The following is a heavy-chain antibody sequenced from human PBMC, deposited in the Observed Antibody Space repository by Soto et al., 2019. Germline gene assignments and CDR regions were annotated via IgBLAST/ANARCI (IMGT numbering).Heavy chain of an antibody. D-gene: IGHD1-26*01. J-gene: IGHJ4*02. CDR3: ARREIQGPIDY. V-gene: IGHV4-31*03. CDR1: GGSINSGGDY. CDR2: ISDSGST. Sequence: PSETLSLTCTVSGGSINSGGDYWSWIRQHPGKGLEWIGYISDSGSTYYNPSLKSRVTISVDTSKNQFSLKLTSVTAVDTAVYYCARREIQGPIDYWGQGTLVTVSS.